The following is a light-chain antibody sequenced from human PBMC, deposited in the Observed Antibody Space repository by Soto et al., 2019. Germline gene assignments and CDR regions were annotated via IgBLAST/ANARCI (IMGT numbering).Light chain of an antibody. CDR2: DAS. Sequence: DIQMTQSPSTLSASVGDRVTITCRASQSISSRLAWYQQKPGKAPKLLIYDASSLESGVPSRFSGSGSGTEFTLTISSLQPDDFATYYCQQYNSYSITFGQGTRLEIK. CDR1: QSISSR. CDR3: QQYNSYSIT. J-gene: IGKJ5*01. V-gene: IGKV1-5*01.